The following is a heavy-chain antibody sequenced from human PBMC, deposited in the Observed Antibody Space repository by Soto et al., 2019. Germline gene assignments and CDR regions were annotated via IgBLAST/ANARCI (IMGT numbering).Heavy chain of an antibody. D-gene: IGHD3-22*01. Sequence: QVQLQESGPGLAKPSQTLSLTCTVSGGSISSGGYYWSWIRQHPGKGLEWIGYIYYSGSTYYNPSIESRVTISVDTSKNQRSLKRSSVSAADTAVYYCASRYYSSGYYQAQFDYWGQGTLVTVSS. CDR2: IYYSGST. CDR3: ASRYYSSGYYQAQFDY. V-gene: IGHV4-31*03. J-gene: IGHJ4*02. CDR1: GGSISSGGYY.